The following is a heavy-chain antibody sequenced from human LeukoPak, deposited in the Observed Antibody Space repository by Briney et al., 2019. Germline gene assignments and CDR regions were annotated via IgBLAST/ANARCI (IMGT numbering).Heavy chain of an antibody. Sequence: GGSLRLSCAASGFTFSSYAMHWVRQAPGKGLEWVAVISYDGSNKYYADSVKGRFTISRDNSKNTLYLQMNSLRAEDTAMYYCARARLGLYGSGSHYYYYYGMDVWGQGTTVTVSS. CDR2: ISYDGSNK. V-gene: IGHV3-30-3*01. CDR3: ARARLGLYGSGSHYYYYYGMDV. D-gene: IGHD3-10*01. J-gene: IGHJ6*02. CDR1: GFTFSSYA.